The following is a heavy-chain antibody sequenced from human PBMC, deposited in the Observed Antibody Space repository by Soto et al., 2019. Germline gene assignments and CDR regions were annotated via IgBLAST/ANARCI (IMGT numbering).Heavy chain of an antibody. CDR2: ISAYNGNT. CDR1: GYKFISHS. V-gene: IGHV1-18*01. J-gene: IGHJ6*02. Sequence: QIQLVQSGGEVKKPGASVKVSCKSSGYKFISHSITWVRQAPGQGLEWMGRISAYNGNTNYAQKLQGRVTMTTDTSTNTAYMELRSLRSEDTAVYYCARGAFCGGAPGCRDMDVWGQGTTVTVSS. D-gene: IGHD2-21*01. CDR3: ARGAFCGGAPGCRDMDV.